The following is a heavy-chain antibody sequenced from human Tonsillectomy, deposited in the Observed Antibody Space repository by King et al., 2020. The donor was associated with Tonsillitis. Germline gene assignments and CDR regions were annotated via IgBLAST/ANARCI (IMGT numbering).Heavy chain of an antibody. D-gene: IGHD2-15*01. CDR3: ARSDLVAASRFDY. Sequence: VQLVESGGDLVQPGGSLRLSCAASGFTFSSYSMNWVRQAPGKGLEWVSYISDNSQTIYYTDSVKGRFTISRDNAKNSLYLRMNNLRVEDTAVYYCARSDLVAASRFDYWGQGILVTVSS. V-gene: IGHV3-48*01. CDR1: GFTFSSYS. CDR2: ISDNSQTI. J-gene: IGHJ4*02.